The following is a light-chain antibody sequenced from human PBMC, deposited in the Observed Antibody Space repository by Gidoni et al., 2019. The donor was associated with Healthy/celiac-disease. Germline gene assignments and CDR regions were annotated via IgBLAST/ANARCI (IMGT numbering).Light chain of an antibody. CDR2: AAS. CDR1: QSISSY. V-gene: IGKV1-39*01. Sequence: DIQMTRSPSSLSASVGDRVTITCRASQSISSYLNWYQQKPGNAPKLLIYAASTLQSGGPSRFSSSGSGTTFTPPISSLQPEDFATFYYQQSYSTPQTFGQGTKVEIK. J-gene: IGKJ1*01. CDR3: QQSYSTPQT.